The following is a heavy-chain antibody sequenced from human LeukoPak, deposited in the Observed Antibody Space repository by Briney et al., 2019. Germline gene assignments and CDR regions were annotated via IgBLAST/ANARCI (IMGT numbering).Heavy chain of an antibody. Sequence: SETLSLTCTVSGDSISSYYWSWIRQPPGKGLEWIGYIYYSGSTYYNPSLKSRVTISVDTSKNQFSLRLSSVTAADTAVYYCARGGYYYDSSGYYPDYWGQGTLVTVSS. V-gene: IGHV4-59*12. D-gene: IGHD3-22*01. CDR3: ARGGYYYDSSGYYPDY. CDR2: IYYSGST. CDR1: GDSISSYY. J-gene: IGHJ4*02.